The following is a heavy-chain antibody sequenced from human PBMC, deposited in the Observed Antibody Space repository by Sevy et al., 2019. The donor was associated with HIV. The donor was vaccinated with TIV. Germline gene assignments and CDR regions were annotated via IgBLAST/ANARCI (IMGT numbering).Heavy chain of an antibody. D-gene: IGHD1-26*01. Sequence: GGSLRLSCAASGFTFSSYWMTWVRQAPGKRPEWVADIKPSGSEKKYVHSVKGRFTVSRDNAKNILYLQMNSLRAEDTAVYYCARTGIVGATTVGWFDPWGQGTLVTVSS. CDR3: ARTGIVGATTVGWFDP. V-gene: IGHV3-7*01. CDR2: IKPSGSEK. CDR1: GFTFSSYW. J-gene: IGHJ5*02.